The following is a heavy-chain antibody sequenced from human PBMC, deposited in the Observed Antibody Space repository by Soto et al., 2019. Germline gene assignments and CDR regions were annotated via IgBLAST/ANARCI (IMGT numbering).Heavy chain of an antibody. D-gene: IGHD2-15*01. Sequence: GASVKVSCKVSGYTLTELSMHCVRQAPGKGLEWMGGIDPYDGDRIYAQKFQGRVTMTADTSTNTAYMELMSLTSDDTAVYFCARDRDRVADIWGLGTMVTASS. CDR1: GYTLTELS. CDR2: IDPYDGDR. V-gene: IGHV1-24*01. CDR3: ARDRDRVADI. J-gene: IGHJ3*02.